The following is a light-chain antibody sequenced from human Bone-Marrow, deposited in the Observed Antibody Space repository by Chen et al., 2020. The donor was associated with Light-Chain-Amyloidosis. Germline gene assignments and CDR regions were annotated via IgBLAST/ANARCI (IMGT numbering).Light chain of an antibody. CDR2: EVS. CDR3: SSYAGSNNLV. CDR1: SSDVGGKNY. V-gene: IGLV2-8*01. Sequence: QSALSQPPSATGSPGQSVTISCTRTSSDVGGKNYVSGYQQHPGKAPKLRIYEVSKRPSGVPDRFSCSKAGNTDSLPVSGLQAEDESDYYCSSYAGSNNLVVGRGTRLTVL. J-gene: IGLJ2*01.